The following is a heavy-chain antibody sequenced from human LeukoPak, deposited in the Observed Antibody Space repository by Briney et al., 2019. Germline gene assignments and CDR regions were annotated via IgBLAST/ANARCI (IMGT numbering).Heavy chain of an antibody. Sequence: GGSLRLSCAASGFTFSSHAMSWVRQAPGKGLERVSGISGGGGSKYYADTVRGRFGIYRDNSKNTLSLQMNSLRVEDTAVYYCAKTPLEYCTSGSCYVIYWGQGTLVTVSS. D-gene: IGHD2-15*01. CDR3: AKTPLEYCTSGSCYVIY. CDR1: GFTFSSHA. CDR2: ISGGGGSK. J-gene: IGHJ4*02. V-gene: IGHV3-23*01.